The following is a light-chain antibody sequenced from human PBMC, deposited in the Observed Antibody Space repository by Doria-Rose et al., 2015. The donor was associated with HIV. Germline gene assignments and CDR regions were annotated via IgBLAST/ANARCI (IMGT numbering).Light chain of an antibody. Sequence: TQSPESLGMSLGERATLNCKSNQSLLYTSKNYLAWYQQKPGQPPKLLIYWASTRQSGVPARFSGSGSGTDFTLTTSSLEAEGVAVYYCQQYYDTPSFGPGTTVDIK. CDR3: QQYYDTPS. CDR1: QSLLYTSKNY. V-gene: IGKV4-1*01. CDR2: WAS. J-gene: IGKJ3*01.